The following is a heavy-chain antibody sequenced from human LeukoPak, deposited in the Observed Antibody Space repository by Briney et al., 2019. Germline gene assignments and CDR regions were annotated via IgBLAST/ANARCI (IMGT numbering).Heavy chain of an antibody. CDR3: ARSPLIIAAAGSFDY. Sequence: GGSLRLSCAASGFTFSSYGTHWVRQAPGKGLEWVAVIWYDGSNKYYADSVKGRFTISRDNSKNTLYLQMNSLRAEDTAVYYCARSPLIIAAAGSFDYWGQGTLVTVSS. D-gene: IGHD6-13*01. CDR2: IWYDGSNK. J-gene: IGHJ4*02. V-gene: IGHV3-33*01. CDR1: GFTFSSYG.